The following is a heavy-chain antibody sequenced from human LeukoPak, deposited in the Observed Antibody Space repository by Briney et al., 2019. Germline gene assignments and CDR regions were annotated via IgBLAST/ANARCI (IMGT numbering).Heavy chain of an antibody. CDR2: INYSGNT. J-gene: IGHJ4*02. V-gene: IGHV4-34*01. Sequence: SETLSLTCAVYGGSLSGYYWTWLRQTPGKGLEWIGEINYSGNTNYNRSLKSRVTISADPPKNEFSLRLSSVTAADTAVYYCARRGTAYCRGGNCYSDKYFDYWGQGTQVTVSS. CDR3: ARRGTAYCRGGNCYSDKYFDY. CDR1: GGSLSGYY. D-gene: IGHD2-15*01.